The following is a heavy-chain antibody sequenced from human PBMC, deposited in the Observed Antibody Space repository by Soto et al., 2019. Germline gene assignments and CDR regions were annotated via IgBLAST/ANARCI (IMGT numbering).Heavy chain of an antibody. D-gene: IGHD3-10*01. J-gene: IGHJ4*02. CDR3: ARDIGNYGIDY. Sequence: QVQLMESGGGVVQPGRSLRLSCAASGFTFSSYAMHWVRQAPGKGLEWVAVISYDGSNKYYADSVKGRFTISRDNSKNTLYLQMNSLRAEDTAVYYCARDIGNYGIDYWGQGTLVTVSS. CDR2: ISYDGSNK. V-gene: IGHV3-30-3*01. CDR1: GFTFSSYA.